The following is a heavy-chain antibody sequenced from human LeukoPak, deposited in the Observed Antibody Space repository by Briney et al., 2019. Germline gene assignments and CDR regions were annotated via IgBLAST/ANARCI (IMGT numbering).Heavy chain of an antibody. Sequence: SETLSLTCNVSGDSISSYYWSWIRQPPGQGLEWIGHIYYSGSTNYNPSPKSRVTISVDTSKSHFSLKLISVTAADTAFYYCARHTTMAHFDYWGQGTLVTVSS. J-gene: IGHJ4*02. D-gene: IGHD5-18*01. CDR3: ARHTTMAHFDY. CDR1: GDSISSYY. V-gene: IGHV4-59*08. CDR2: IYYSGST.